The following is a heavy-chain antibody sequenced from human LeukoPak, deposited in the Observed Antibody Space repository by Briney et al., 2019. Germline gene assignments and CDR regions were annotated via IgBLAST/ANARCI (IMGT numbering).Heavy chain of an antibody. D-gene: IGHD3-3*01. CDR2: ISYDGTKE. Sequence: PGRSLRLSCAASGFTFRDYGMHWVRQAPGEGLKWVALISYDGTKEYYADSLKGRFTISRDNSKNTVYLQMNSLRGEDTAVYYCAKEAYFDFWSAFDFWGQGSLVTVSS. V-gene: IGHV3-30*18. CDR3: AKEAYFDFWSAFDF. CDR1: GFTFRDYG. J-gene: IGHJ4*02.